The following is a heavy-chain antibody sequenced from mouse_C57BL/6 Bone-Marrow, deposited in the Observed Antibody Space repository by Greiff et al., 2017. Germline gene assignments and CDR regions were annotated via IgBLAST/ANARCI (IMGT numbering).Heavy chain of an antibody. V-gene: IGHV1-69*01. CDR3: ARPIYYDYDGYYFDY. D-gene: IGHD2-4*01. CDR2: IDPSDSYT. CDR1: GYTFTSYW. J-gene: IGHJ2*01. Sequence: QVQLQQSGAELVMPGASVKLSCKASGYTFTSYWMHWVKQRPGQGLEWIGEIDPSDSYTNYNQKFKGKSTLTVDKSSSTAYMQLSSLTSKDSAVYYCARPIYYDYDGYYFDYWGQGTTLTVSS.